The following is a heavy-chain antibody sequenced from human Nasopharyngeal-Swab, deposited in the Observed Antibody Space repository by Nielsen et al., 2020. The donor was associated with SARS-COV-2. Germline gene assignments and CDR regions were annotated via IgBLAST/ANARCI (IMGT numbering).Heavy chain of an antibody. CDR2: INPSGGST. V-gene: IGHV1-46*01. CDR3: ATAPNGYYDFWSGPYESWFDP. Sequence: ASVKVSCKASGYTFTSYYMHWVRQAPAQGLEWMGIINPSGGSTSYAQKFQGRVTMTRDTSTSTVYMELSSLRSEDTAVYYCATAPNGYYDFWSGPYESWFDPWGQGTLVTVSS. D-gene: IGHD3-3*01. CDR1: GYTFTSYY. J-gene: IGHJ5*02.